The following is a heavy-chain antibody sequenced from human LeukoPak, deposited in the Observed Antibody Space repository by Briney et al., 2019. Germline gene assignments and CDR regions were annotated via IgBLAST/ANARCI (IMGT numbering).Heavy chain of an antibody. J-gene: IGHJ6*02. V-gene: IGHV3-21*01. CDR2: ISSSSSYI. D-gene: IGHD3-10*01. CDR1: GFTFSSYS. Sequence: GGSLRLSCAASGFTFSSYSMNWVRQAPGKGLEWVSSISSSSSYIYHADSVKGRFTISRDNAKNSLYLQMNSLRAEDTAVYYCARDGYYGSGSYYKDYYYYGMDVWGQGTTVTVSS. CDR3: ARDGYYGSGSYYKDYYYYGMDV.